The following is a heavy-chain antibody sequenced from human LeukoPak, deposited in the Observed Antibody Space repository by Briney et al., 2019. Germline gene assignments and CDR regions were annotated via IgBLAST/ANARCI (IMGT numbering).Heavy chain of an antibody. V-gene: IGHV3-33*01. CDR3: ARDSGGQWLVDWFDP. CDR2: IWYDGSNK. J-gene: IGHJ5*02. D-gene: IGHD6-19*01. Sequence: GGSLRLSCAASGFTFSSYGMHWVRQAPGKGLEWVAVIWYDGSNKYYADSVKGRFTISRDNSKNTLYLQMNSLRAEDTAVYYCARDSGGQWLVDWFDPWGQGTLVTVSS. CDR1: GFTFSSYG.